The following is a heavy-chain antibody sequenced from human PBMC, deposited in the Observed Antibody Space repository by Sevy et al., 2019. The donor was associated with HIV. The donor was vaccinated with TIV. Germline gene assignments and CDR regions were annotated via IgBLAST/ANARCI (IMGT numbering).Heavy chain of an antibody. V-gene: IGHV4-59*01. CDR3: ARALQDYYYALDV. J-gene: IGHJ6*02. Sequence: SETLSLTCTVSGDSISGYYWSWIRQPPGKGLEWIGYIYYSGSTNYNSSLKSRVAISVDTSKNQFSLKLRSVTAADTAVYYCARALQDYYYALDVWGQGTMVTVSS. CDR1: GDSISGYY. CDR2: IYYSGST.